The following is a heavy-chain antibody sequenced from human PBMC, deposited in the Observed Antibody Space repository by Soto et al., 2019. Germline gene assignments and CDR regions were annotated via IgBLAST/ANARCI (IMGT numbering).Heavy chain of an antibody. CDR3: AKDTDVVGAAYKFDY. Sequence: GGSLRLSCVASGFSFSSYGMHWVRQAPGKGLEWVAVISYDGGNKYYADSVKGRFTISRDNSKNTLDLQMNSLRGEDTAVYSCAKDTDVVGAAYKFDYWGQGTLVTVSS. CDR2: ISYDGGNK. V-gene: IGHV3-30*18. D-gene: IGHD1-26*01. J-gene: IGHJ4*02. CDR1: GFSFSSYG.